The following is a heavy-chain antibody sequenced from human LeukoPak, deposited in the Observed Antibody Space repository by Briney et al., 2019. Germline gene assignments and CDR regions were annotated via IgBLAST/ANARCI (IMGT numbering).Heavy chain of an antibody. V-gene: IGHV4-4*02. Sequence: SETLTLTCAVSSGSIGKTNWWRWLRQPPGKGLEWIGEIYHGDSTNYNPSLKSRVTISGDKSKNQFSLRLRSVTAADTAVYYCVRVYDRTGRSRDYWGQGILVTVSS. D-gene: IGHD3/OR15-3a*01. CDR2: IYHGDST. CDR3: VRVYDRTGRSRDY. J-gene: IGHJ4*02. CDR1: SGSIGKTNW.